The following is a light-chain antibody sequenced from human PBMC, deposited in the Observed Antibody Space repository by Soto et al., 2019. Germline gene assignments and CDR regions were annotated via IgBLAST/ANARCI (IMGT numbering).Light chain of an antibody. CDR3: QQSYSLPPTWT. V-gene: IGKV1-39*01. J-gene: IGKJ1*01. CDR1: RSISSY. CDR2: AAS. Sequence: DIQMTQSPSSLSASVGDRVTITCRASRSISSYLNWYQQKPGKAPKLLIYAASSLQSGVPSRFSGSGSGTEFTLTISSLQPEDFATYYCQQSYSLPPTWTFGQGAKVEIK.